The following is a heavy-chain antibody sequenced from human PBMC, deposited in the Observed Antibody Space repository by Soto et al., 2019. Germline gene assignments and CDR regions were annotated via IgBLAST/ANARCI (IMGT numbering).Heavy chain of an antibody. V-gene: IGHV1-69*06. CDR2: IIPIFNTP. CDR1: GGTFSNYA. J-gene: IGHJ4*02. Sequence: QVQLVQSGAEVKTPGSSVRVSCKASGGTFSNYAFSWVRQAPGQGLEHMGGIIPIFNTPSYAQNFQGRVTITADISTDTAYLELSSLRSDDTAVYYCATRLSAGDFWGQGTLIIVSS. CDR3: ATRLSAGDF. D-gene: IGHD3-22*01.